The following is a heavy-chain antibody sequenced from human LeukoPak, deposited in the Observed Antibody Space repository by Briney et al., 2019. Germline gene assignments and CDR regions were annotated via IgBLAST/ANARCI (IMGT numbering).Heavy chain of an antibody. D-gene: IGHD3-10*01. J-gene: IGHJ4*02. CDR1: GFTFSSYW. Sequence: PGGSLRLSCAASGFTFSSYWMSWVRQAPGKGLEWVSGINWNGGSTGYADSVKGRFTISRDNAKNSLYLQMNSLRAEDTALYYCAREGAYYYGSGSYFDYWGQGTLVTVSS. CDR2: INWNGGST. V-gene: IGHV3-20*04. CDR3: AREGAYYYGSGSYFDY.